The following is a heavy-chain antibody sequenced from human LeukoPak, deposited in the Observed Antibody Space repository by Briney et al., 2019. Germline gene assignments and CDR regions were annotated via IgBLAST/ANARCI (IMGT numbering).Heavy chain of an antibody. CDR2: INQDGSAK. D-gene: IGHD6-19*01. CDR1: GFTFSSYS. V-gene: IGHV3-7*01. J-gene: IGHJ4*01. Sequence: PGGSLRLSCAASGFTFSSYSMNWVRQAPGKGLEWVASINQDGSAKYYVDSVKGRFTISRDNAKNSLYLQMNSLRAEDTAVYYCARDMYSSGWPTSDYWGQGTLVTVSS. CDR3: ARDMYSSGWPTSDY.